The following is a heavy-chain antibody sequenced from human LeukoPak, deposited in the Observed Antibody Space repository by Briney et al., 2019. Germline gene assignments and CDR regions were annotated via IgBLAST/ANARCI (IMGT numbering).Heavy chain of an antibody. V-gene: IGHV1-46*01. CDR3: ARGLIGYYGSGRGNWFDP. J-gene: IGHJ5*02. Sequence: ASVKVSCKASGYTFTSYYMHWVRQAPGQGLEWMGIINPSGGSTSYVQKFQGRVTMTRDMSTSTVYMELSSLRSEDTAVYYCARGLIGYYGSGRGNWFDPWGQGTLVTVSS. CDR1: GYTFTSYY. CDR2: INPSGGST. D-gene: IGHD3-10*01.